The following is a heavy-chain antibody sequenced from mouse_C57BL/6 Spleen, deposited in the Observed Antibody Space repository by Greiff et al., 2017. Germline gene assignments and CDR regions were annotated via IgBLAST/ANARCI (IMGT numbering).Heavy chain of an antibody. V-gene: IGHV1-52*01. Sequence: QVQLQQPGAELVRPGSSVKLSCKASGYTFTSYWMHWVKQRPIQGLEWIGNIDPSDSETHYNQKFKDKATLTVDKSSSTAYMQLSSLTSEDSAVYYCARSGTNWSMDYWGQGTSVTVSS. CDR1: GYTFTSYW. D-gene: IGHD4-1*01. CDR3: ARSGTNWSMDY. J-gene: IGHJ4*01. CDR2: IDPSDSET.